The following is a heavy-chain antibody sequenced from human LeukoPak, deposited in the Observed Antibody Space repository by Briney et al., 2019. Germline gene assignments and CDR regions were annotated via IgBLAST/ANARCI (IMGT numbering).Heavy chain of an antibody. J-gene: IGHJ5*02. CDR3: ATHTGGYNYWWFDI. V-gene: IGHV1-69*13. Sequence: ASVKVSCKISGGTFSNYPIVWVRQAPGRGLEWLGGIIPIYGTANYGEKVQGRFSLTAHESTATAYMELTSLTSDDTAMYFCATHTGGYNYWWFDIWGQGTLVTVSS. CDR1: GGTFSNYP. D-gene: IGHD5-24*01. CDR2: IIPIYGTA.